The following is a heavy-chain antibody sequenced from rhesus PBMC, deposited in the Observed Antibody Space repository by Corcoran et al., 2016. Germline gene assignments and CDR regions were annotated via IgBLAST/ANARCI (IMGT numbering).Heavy chain of an antibody. J-gene: IGHJ5-1*01. CDR2: IDGNSSIP. CDR3: ARHRWNRFDV. CDR1: GGSISGYY. V-gene: IGHV4-73*01. Sequence: QVKLQQWGEGLVKPSETLSLTCAVYGGSISGYYWSWIRQPPGKGLEWIGNIDGNSSIPNYNPSFKNRVTISKDTSKNQFSLKLGSVTAADTAVYYCARHRWNRFDVWGPGVLVTVSS.